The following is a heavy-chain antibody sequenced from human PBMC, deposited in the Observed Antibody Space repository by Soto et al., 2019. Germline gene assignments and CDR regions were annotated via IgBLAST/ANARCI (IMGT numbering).Heavy chain of an antibody. CDR3: AKDRWCSGCIPNDY. V-gene: IGHV3-23*01. J-gene: IGHJ4*02. CDR2: ISSVGGGGST. CDR1: GFTFSTYA. Sequence: EVQLLESGGGLVQPGGSLRLSCSASGFTFSTYAMSWVRQPPGKGLEWVSSISSVGGGGSTYYADSVRGRFTISRDNSKNTLYLQMKCLRAEDTAFYFCAKDRWCSGCIPNDYWGQGTLVTVSS. D-gene: IGHD6-19*01.